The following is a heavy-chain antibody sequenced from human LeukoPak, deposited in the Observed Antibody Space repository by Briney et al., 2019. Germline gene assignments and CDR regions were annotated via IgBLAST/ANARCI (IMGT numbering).Heavy chain of an antibody. CDR3: ARDKVLDV. D-gene: IGHD2-8*01. J-gene: IGHJ6*02. Sequence: GASVKVSCKASGYTFTNFGLSWVRQAPGQGLEWMGWINVYNDNTNYAQKLQGRVTMTTDTSTSTAYMELRSLRSDDTAVYYCARDKVLDVWGQGTTVTVSS. V-gene: IGHV1-18*01. CDR2: INVYNDNT. CDR1: GYTFTNFG.